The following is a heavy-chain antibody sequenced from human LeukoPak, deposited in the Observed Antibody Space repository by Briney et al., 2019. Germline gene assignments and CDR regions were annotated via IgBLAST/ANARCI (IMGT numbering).Heavy chain of an antibody. Sequence: PSETLSLTCAVYGESFSGYFWNWIRQPPGKGLEWIGEINHSGSTSNHNPSLKSRVTMSVDTSKNQFSLKLSSVTAADTAVYYCARDHYVDGYYYGMDVWGQGTTGTVSS. CDR1: GESFSGYF. D-gene: IGHD4-17*01. V-gene: IGHV4-34*01. CDR3: ARDHYVDGYYYGMDV. J-gene: IGHJ6*02. CDR2: INHSGSTS.